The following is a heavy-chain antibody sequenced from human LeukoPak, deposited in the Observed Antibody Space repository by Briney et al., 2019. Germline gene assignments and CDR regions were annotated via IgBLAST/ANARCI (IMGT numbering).Heavy chain of an antibody. CDR2: MNPNSGNT. V-gene: IGHV1-8*01. D-gene: IGHD3-22*01. Sequence: ASVKVSCKASGYTFTSYDISWVRQATGQGLEWMGWMNPNSGNTGYAQKFQGRVTVTRNTSISTAYMELSSLRSEDTAVYYCARGPRYYDSSGYSHYYYYYMDVWGKGTTVTVSS. CDR3: ARGPRYYDSSGYSHYYYYYMDV. CDR1: GYTFTSYD. J-gene: IGHJ6*03.